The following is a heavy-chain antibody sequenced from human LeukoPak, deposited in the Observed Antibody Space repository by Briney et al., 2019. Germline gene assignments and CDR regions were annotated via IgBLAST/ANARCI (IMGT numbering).Heavy chain of an antibody. Sequence: KPSETLSLTCTVSGGSFSGYYWSWIRQPPGKGLEWIGEISHSGSTNYSPSLKSRVTISVDTSKNQFSLNLSSVTAADTAVYYCARALVRATMVWYFDLWGRGTLDTVSS. CDR3: ARALVRATMVWYFDL. CDR2: ISHSGST. V-gene: IGHV4-34*01. CDR1: GGSFSGYY. J-gene: IGHJ2*01. D-gene: IGHD5-12*01.